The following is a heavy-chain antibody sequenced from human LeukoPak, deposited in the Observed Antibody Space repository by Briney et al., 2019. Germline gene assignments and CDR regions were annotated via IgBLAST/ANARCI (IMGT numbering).Heavy chain of an antibody. D-gene: IGHD6-13*01. J-gene: IGHJ4*02. V-gene: IGHV3-7*05. CDR3: ARIGYSSSCFDH. Sequence: GGSLRLSCAASGFTFSNYWMSWVRKAPGKGLEWVANIKQDGSVIYYMDSVKGRFTISRDNAKNALHLQTNSLRAEDTAVYYCARIGYSSSCFDHWGQGTLVTVSS. CDR2: IKQDGSVI. CDR1: GFTFSNYW.